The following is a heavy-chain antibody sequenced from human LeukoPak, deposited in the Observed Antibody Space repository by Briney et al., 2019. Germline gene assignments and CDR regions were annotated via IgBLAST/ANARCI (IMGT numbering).Heavy chain of an antibody. J-gene: IGHJ4*02. CDR1: GASVSSDSHY. Sequence: SETLSLTCTVSGASVSSDSHYWAWIRQPPGKGLEFIGTTHYSGNTYYNSSLQSRVTISVEPSKSHFSLRLNSVTAADTAVYYCARLVAGFMFDFWSQGSLVTVSS. CDR2: THYSGNT. CDR3: ARLVAGFMFDF. D-gene: IGHD2-15*01. V-gene: IGHV4-39*02.